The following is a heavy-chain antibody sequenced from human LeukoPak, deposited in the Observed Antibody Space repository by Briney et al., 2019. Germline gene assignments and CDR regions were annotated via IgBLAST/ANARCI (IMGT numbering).Heavy chain of an antibody. CDR1: GYTFTGYY. Sequence: ASVKVSCKASGYTFTGYYMHWVRQAPGQGLEWMGWINPNSGGTNYAQKFQGRVTMTRDTSISTAYMELSRLRSDDTAVYYCARDYYYDSSGHPEGALGYWGQGTLVTVSS. J-gene: IGHJ4*02. CDR3: ARDYYYDSSGHPEGALGY. V-gene: IGHV1-2*02. CDR2: INPNSGGT. D-gene: IGHD3-22*01.